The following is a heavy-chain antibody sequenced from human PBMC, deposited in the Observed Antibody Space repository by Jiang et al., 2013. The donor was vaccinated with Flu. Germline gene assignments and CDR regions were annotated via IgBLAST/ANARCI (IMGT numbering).Heavy chain of an antibody. V-gene: IGHV4-4*02. CDR2: IYHSGST. J-gene: IGHJ4*02. Sequence: GPLSPHPAAVSGGSISSSNWWSWVRQPPGKGLEWIGEIYHSGSTNYNPSLKSRVTISVDKSKNQFSLKLSSVTAADTAVYYCVQWELQKGFDYWGQGTLVTVSS. CDR3: VQWELQKGFDY. CDR1: GGSISSSNW. D-gene: IGHD1-26*01.